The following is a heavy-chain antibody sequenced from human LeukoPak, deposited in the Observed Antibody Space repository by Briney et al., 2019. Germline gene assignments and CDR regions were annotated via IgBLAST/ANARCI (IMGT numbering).Heavy chain of an antibody. V-gene: IGHV4-38-2*01. Sequence: SETLSPTCAVSGYSISSGYYWGWIRQPPGKGLEWIGSIYHSGSTYYNPSLKSRVTISVDTSKNQFSLKLSSVTAADTAVYYCARGGSGWYFNWGQGTLVTVSS. J-gene: IGHJ4*02. CDR3: ARGGSGWYFN. CDR1: GYSISSGYY. D-gene: IGHD6-19*01. CDR2: IYHSGST.